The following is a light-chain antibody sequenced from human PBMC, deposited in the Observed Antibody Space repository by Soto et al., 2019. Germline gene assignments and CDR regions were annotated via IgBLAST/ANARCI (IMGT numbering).Light chain of an antibody. Sequence: QSALTQPASVSGSPGQSITISCTGTSSDVGGYNYVSWYQQHPGKAPKLMIYDFSYRPSGVSNRFSGFKSGNTASLTISGLQAEDEADYYCTTYTSSSTYVFGTGTKVTVL. CDR1: SSDVGGYNY. V-gene: IGLV2-14*03. CDR3: TTYTSSSTYV. J-gene: IGLJ1*01. CDR2: DFS.